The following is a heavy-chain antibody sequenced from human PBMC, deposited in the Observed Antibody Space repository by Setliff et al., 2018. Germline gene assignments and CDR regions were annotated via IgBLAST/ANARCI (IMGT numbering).Heavy chain of an antibody. J-gene: IGHJ4*02. CDR1: GDSISRYY. V-gene: IGHV4-4*07. CDR2: IHGTEGT. CDR3: ARGYYNGRGYYYLPCSFDS. Sequence: PSETLSLTCTVSGDSISRYYWTWIRQPAGKALEWIGHIHGTEGTHYNPSLESRVTISRDKSPNQFSLMLRSVTAADTALYYCARGYYNGRGYYYLPCSFDSWGRGIVVTVSS. D-gene: IGHD3-10*01.